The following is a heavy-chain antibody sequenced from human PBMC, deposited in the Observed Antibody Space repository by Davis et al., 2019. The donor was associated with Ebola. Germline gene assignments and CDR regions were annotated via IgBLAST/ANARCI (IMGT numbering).Heavy chain of an antibody. V-gene: IGHV3-30*18. Sequence: PGGSLRLSCEAFAFSFGIYGMHWVRQAPGKGLEWVASMSYHGSHTSYIDSVKGRFTIIRDNSRNTVFLQMNSLRVEDTAVYYCAKIGVRHSGDYWGQGTVVTVSS. D-gene: IGHD3-10*01. CDR2: MSYHGSHT. J-gene: IGHJ4*02. CDR1: AFSFGIYG. CDR3: AKIGVRHSGDY.